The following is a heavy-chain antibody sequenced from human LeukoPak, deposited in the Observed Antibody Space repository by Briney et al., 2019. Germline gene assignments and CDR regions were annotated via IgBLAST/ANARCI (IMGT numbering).Heavy chain of an antibody. J-gene: IGHJ4*02. D-gene: IGHD1-26*01. Sequence: GGSLRLSCAASGFILSSYAMTWVRQGPGKGLEWVSVISTSGTTFYADSVKGRFTISRDNSKNTLYLQMNSLRAEDTAVYYCAKWDFDYWGQGTLVTVSS. V-gene: IGHV3-23*01. CDR3: AKWDFDY. CDR2: ISTSGTT. CDR1: GFILSSYA.